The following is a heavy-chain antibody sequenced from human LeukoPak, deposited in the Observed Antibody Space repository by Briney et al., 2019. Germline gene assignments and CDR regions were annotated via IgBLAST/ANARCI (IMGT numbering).Heavy chain of an antibody. CDR1: GGFISSYY. CDR3: AKVATFGVVEYYFDY. J-gene: IGHJ4*02. V-gene: IGHV4-59*12. D-gene: IGHD3-3*01. Sequence: SETLSLTCTVSGGFISSYYWSWIRQPPGKRLEWIGYISYSGSTNYNPSLKSRVTISVDTSKKQFSLKLSSVTAADTAVYYCAKVATFGVVEYYFDYWGQGTLVTVSS. CDR2: ISYSGST.